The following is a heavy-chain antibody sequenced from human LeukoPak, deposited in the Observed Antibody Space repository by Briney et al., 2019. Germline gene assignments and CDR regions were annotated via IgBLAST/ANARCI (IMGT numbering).Heavy chain of an antibody. CDR2: IYSGAGT. V-gene: IGHV3-53*01. CDR3: ARGPYGSSGTPDAFDI. D-gene: IGHD3-10*01. J-gene: IGHJ3*02. CDR1: GFTVSNNY. Sequence: GGSLRLSCAASGFTVSNNYMSWVRQAPGKGLEWVSVIYSGAGTYYADSVKGRFTISRDSSKNTLYLQMNSLRAEDTAVYYCARGPYGSSGTPDAFDIWGQGQWSPSLQ.